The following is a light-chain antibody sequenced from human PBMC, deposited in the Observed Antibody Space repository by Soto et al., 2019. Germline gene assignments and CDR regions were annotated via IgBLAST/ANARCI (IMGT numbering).Light chain of an antibody. V-gene: IGLV2-14*01. CDR3: CSYTTSDTYV. CDR1: SSDVGLYDY. Sequence: QSVLTQPASVSGSPGQSITISCTGTSSDVGLYDYVSWYQQHPGKAPKLMIFEVSNRPSGVSNRFSGSKSGNTASLTISGLQAEDEADYYCCSYTTSDTYVFGTATKVTVL. J-gene: IGLJ1*01. CDR2: EVS.